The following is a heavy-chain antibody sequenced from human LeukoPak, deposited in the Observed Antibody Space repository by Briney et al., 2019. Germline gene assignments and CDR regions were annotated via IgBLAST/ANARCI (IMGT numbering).Heavy chain of an antibody. V-gene: IGHV3-21*01. CDR1: GFTFNTYT. D-gene: IGHD3-22*01. Sequence: KSGGFLRLSCAASGFTFNTYTMNWVRQAPGKGLEWVSSISGSSSDIFYADSVKGRFTISRDNAKNSLYLQMDSLRAEDTAVYYCARDLGRSGYYTIDAFDIWGQGTMVTVSS. CDR2: ISGSSSDI. CDR3: ARDLGRSGYYTIDAFDI. J-gene: IGHJ3*02.